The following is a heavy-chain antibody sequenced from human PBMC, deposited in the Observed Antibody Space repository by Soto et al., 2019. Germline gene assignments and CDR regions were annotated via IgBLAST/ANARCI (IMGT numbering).Heavy chain of an antibody. CDR2: INSDGSST. CDR3: ARGDYDFWSGYYKRDYYGSRNNYYYYSMDV. CDR1: GFTFSRYG. V-gene: IGHV3-74*01. D-gene: IGHD3-3*01. J-gene: IGHJ6*02. Sequence: PGGSLRLSCAASGFTFSRYGMHWVRQAPGKGLVWVSRINSDGSSTSYADSVKGRFTISRDNAKNTLYLQMNSLRAEDTAVYYCARGDYDFWSGYYKRDYYGSRNNYYYYSMDVWGQGTTVTVSS.